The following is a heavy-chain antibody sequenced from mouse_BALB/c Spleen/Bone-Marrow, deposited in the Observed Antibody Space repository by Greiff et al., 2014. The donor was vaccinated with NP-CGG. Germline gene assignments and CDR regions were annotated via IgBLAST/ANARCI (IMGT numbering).Heavy chain of an antibody. CDR3: ARKGYTGYFDV. CDR2: IWSGGGT. D-gene: IGHD2-2*01. Sequence: QVQLQQSGPGLVKPSQSLSITCTVSGSSLTTYGLHWVRQSPGKGLEWLGVIWSGGGTDYNAAFISRLIITKDNSKSQVFFKMNSLQTNDTAMYYCARKGYTGYFDVWGAGTTVTVSS. V-gene: IGHV2-2*02. CDR1: GSSLTTYG. J-gene: IGHJ1*01.